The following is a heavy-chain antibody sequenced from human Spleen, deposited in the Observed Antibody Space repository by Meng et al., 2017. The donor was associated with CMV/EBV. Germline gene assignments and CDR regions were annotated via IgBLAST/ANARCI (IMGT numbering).Heavy chain of an antibody. CDR2: TYYRSKWYN. CDR1: GDSVSSQSAA. V-gene: IGHV6-1*01. Sequence: SQTLSLTCAISGDSVSSQSAAWNWIRQSPSRGLEWLGRTYYRSKWYNDYAVSVKSRITINPDTSKNQFSLQLNSVTPEDTAVYYCARDHYYDILTGPYYYYGMDVWGQGTTVTVSS. CDR3: ARDHYYDILTGPYYYYGMDV. D-gene: IGHD3-9*01. J-gene: IGHJ6*02.